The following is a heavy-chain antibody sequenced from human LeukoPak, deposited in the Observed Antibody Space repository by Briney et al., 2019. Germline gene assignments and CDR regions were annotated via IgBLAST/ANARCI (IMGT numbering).Heavy chain of an antibody. D-gene: IGHD4-23*01. Sequence: PGGSLRLSCVASGFTFSNYWMHWVRQAPGKGLEWVSVIYSGGNTYYADSVRGRFTISRDKSKNTVYLQMNSLRVEDTAVYYCATFSYAGNAGGSVGYWGQGTLVTVSS. CDR1: GFTFSNYW. J-gene: IGHJ4*02. V-gene: IGHV3-53*01. CDR2: IYSGGNT. CDR3: ATFSYAGNAGGSVGY.